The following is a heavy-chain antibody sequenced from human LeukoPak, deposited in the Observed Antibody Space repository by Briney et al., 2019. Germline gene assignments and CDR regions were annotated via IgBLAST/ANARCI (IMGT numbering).Heavy chain of an antibody. J-gene: IGHJ4*02. D-gene: IGHD2-2*02. CDR1: GFTFSSYA. Sequence: GGSLRLSCAASGFTFSSYAMSWVRQAPGKGLEWVSAISGSGGSTYYADSVKGRFTISRDNYKNTLYLQMNSLRAEDTAVYYCAMGYCSSTSCYTGDYWGQGTLVTVSS. V-gene: IGHV3-23*01. CDR2: ISGSGGST. CDR3: AMGYCSSTSCYTGDY.